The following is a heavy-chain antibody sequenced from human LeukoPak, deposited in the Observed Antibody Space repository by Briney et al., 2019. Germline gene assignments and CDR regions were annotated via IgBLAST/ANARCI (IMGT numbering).Heavy chain of an antibody. Sequence: GASVKVSYKPSGGTFSSYAISWVRQAPGQGLEWMGGINPIFGTANYTQKFQGRVTITTDESTSTAYMELSSLRSEDTAVYYCASSYNWNYFFGYWGEGTLVTVSS. CDR1: GGTFSSYA. D-gene: IGHD1-7*01. J-gene: IGHJ4*02. CDR3: ASSYNWNYFFGY. CDR2: INPIFGTA. V-gene: IGHV1-69*05.